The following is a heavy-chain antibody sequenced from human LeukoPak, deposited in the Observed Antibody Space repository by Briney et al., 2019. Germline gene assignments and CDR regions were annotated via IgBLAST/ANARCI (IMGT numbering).Heavy chain of an antibody. CDR1: GDSVSSGSFY. CDR2: IYSSGST. CDR3: ARFLAGNWNDQEGFDI. V-gene: IGHV4-61*01. J-gene: IGHJ3*02. Sequence: PSETLTLTCTVSGDSVSSGSFYWSWIRQPPGKGLECIGYIYSSGSTNYNPSLKSRVTISLDTSKNQFSLKLRSVTAADTAVYYCARFLAGNWNDQEGFDIWGQGTMVTVSS. D-gene: IGHD1-1*01.